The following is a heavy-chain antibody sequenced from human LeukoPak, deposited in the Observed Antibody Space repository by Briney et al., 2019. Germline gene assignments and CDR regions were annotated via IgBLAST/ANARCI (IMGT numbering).Heavy chain of an antibody. Sequence: GGSLRLSCAASGFTFSSYAMHWVRQAPGKGLEWVAVISYDGSNKYYADSVKGRFTISRDNSKNTLYLQMNSLRAEDTAVYYCARLIRDCSSTSCYEGDAFDIWGQGTMVTVSS. CDR3: ARLIRDCSSTSCYEGDAFDI. CDR1: GFTFSSYA. CDR2: ISYDGSNK. J-gene: IGHJ3*02. V-gene: IGHV3-30*04. D-gene: IGHD2-2*01.